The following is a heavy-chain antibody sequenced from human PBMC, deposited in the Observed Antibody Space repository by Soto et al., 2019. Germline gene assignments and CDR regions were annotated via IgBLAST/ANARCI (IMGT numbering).Heavy chain of an antibody. CDR3: ARGTLTSYFDY. CDR1: GGSISSYY. J-gene: IGHJ4*02. CDR2: FYDSGST. Sequence: QVQLQESGPGLVKPSETLSLTCTVSGGSISSYYWSWIRQPPGKGLEWIGYFYDSGSTNYNPSLKSRVTISVDTSKNQFSLKLSSVTAADTAVYYCARGTLTSYFDYWGQGTLVTVSS. V-gene: IGHV4-59*01.